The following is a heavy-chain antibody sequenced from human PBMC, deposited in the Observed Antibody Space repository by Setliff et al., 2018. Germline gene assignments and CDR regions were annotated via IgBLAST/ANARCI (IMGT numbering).Heavy chain of an antibody. CDR1: GASISSGTYY. J-gene: IGHJ4*02. D-gene: IGHD1-1*01. V-gene: IGHV4-39*01. Sequence: SETLSLTCTVSGASISSGTYYWAWIRQPPRKGLEWIGRIHYRGTTYSNASLASRLTISVDTAKNQFSLKLTSVTAADTAVYYCARTGTYRYFDYWGQGTRVTVPQ. CDR2: IHYRGTT. CDR3: ARTGTYRYFDY.